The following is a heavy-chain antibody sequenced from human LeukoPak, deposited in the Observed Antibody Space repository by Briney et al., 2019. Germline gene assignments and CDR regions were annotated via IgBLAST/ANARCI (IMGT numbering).Heavy chain of an antibody. Sequence: GGSLRLSCAASGFTFSSYWMSWVRQAPGKGLEWVANINKDGGEKYYVDSVKGRFSISRDNAKNSLYLQMNSLRADDTAVYYCVKDSPPRYSGSPPAYWGQGTLVTVSS. CDR3: VKDSPPRYSGSPPAY. V-gene: IGHV3-7*03. D-gene: IGHD1-26*01. J-gene: IGHJ4*02. CDR2: INKDGGEK. CDR1: GFTFSSYW.